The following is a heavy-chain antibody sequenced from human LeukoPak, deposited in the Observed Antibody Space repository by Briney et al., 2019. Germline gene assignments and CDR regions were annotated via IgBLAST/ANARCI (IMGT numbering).Heavy chain of an antibody. CDR3: VIAVAGTMFDY. Sequence: GASVKVSCKASGGTFSSYAISWVRQAPGQGLEWMGGIIPIFGTANYAQKFQGRVTITADESTSTAYMELSRLRSDDTAVYYCVIAVAGTMFDYWGQGTLVTVSS. D-gene: IGHD6-19*01. J-gene: IGHJ4*02. CDR1: GGTFSSYA. V-gene: IGHV1-69*13. CDR2: IIPIFGTA.